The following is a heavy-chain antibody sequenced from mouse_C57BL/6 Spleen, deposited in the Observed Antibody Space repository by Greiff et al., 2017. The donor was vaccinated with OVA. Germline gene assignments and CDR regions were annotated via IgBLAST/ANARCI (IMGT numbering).Heavy chain of an antibody. CDR3: ARDHGAGVDY. V-gene: IGHV5-4*01. CDR2: ISDGGSYT. D-gene: IGHD3-3*01. Sequence: EVMLVESGGGLVKPGGSLKLSCAASGFTFSSYAMSWVRQTPEKRLEWVATISDGGSYTYYPDNVKGRFTISRDNAKNNLYLQMSHLKSEDTAMYYCARDHGAGVDYWGQGTTLTVSS. CDR1: GFTFSSYA. J-gene: IGHJ2*01.